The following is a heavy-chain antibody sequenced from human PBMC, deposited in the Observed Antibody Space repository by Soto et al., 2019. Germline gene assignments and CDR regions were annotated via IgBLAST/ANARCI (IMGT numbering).Heavy chain of an antibody. CDR2: IYYSGST. CDR3: ARTYGSSSWCSAVGYMDV. CDR1: GGSISSSSYY. D-gene: IGHD6-13*01. V-gene: IGHV4-39*01. Sequence: SETLSLTCTVSGGSISSSSYYWGWIRQPPGKGLEWIGGIYYSGSTYYNPSLKSRVTMSVDTSKSQFSLKLSSVTAADTAVYYCARTYGSSSWCSAVGYMDVRATGTTVTVSS. J-gene: IGHJ6*03.